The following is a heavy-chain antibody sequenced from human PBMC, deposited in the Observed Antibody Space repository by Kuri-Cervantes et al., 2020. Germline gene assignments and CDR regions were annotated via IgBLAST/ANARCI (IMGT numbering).Heavy chain of an antibody. Sequence: GESLKISCAASGFTFSDYTIHWVRQAPGKGLEWVAVIWYDGSNKYYADSVKGRFTISRDNSKNTLYLQMNSLRAEDTAVYYCAKDRYSSSSPGWFDPWGQGTLVTVSS. V-gene: IGHV3-30*02. CDR2: IWYDGSNK. CDR3: AKDRYSSSSPGWFDP. CDR1: GFTFSDYT. J-gene: IGHJ5*02. D-gene: IGHD6-13*01.